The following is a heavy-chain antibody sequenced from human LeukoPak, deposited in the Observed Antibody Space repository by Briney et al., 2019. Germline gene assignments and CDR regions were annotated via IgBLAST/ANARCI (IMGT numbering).Heavy chain of an antibody. CDR2: IYYSGST. CDR1: GGSISSYY. D-gene: IGHD3-22*01. J-gene: IGHJ4*02. CDR3: ARDLGYYDSSGTIFDY. V-gene: IGHV4-59*01. Sequence: SETLSLTCTVSGGSISSYYWSWIRQPPGKGLEWIGYIYYSGSTNYNPSLKSRVTIPVDTSKNQFSLKLSSVTAADTAVYYCARDLGYYDSSGTIFDYWGQGTLVTVSS.